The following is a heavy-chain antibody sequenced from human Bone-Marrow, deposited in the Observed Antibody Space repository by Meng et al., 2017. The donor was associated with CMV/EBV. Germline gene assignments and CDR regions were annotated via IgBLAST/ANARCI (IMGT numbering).Heavy chain of an antibody. CDR3: ARDSGTINFDY. D-gene: IGHD3-10*01. CDR1: GYTFTGYY. Sequence: ASVKVSCKASGYTFTGYYMHWVRQAPGQGLEWMGWINPNSDGTNYAQKFQGRVTMTRDTSISTAYMELSRLRSDDTAVYYCARDSGTINFDYWGQGTLVTVSS. J-gene: IGHJ4*02. CDR2: INPNSDGT. V-gene: IGHV1-2*02.